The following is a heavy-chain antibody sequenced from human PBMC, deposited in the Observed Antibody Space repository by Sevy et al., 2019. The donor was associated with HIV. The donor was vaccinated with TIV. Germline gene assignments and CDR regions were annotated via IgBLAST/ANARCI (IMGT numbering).Heavy chain of an antibody. CDR1: GFSVSNYY. V-gene: IGHV3-53*01. J-gene: IGHJ4*02. Sequence: EGSLRLSCAASGFSVSNYYMSWVRQAPGKELEWVSIIYSGGSTYYADSVKGRFTISRDISKNTLYLQMNILRAEDTAVYYSARVREGAKVFWGQGTVVTVSS. D-gene: IGHD1-26*01. CDR3: ARVREGAKVF. CDR2: IYSGGST.